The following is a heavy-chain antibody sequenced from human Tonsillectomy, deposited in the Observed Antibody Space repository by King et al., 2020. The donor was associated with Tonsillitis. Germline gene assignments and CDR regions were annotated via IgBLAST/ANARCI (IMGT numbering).Heavy chain of an antibody. Sequence: VQLQESGPGLVKPSQTLSLTCTVSGGSISSGDYYWSCIRQPPGKGLGWIGDIYFSGSTNSNPPLKSRVTISLGTSKNQFSLKRSSVTAADTAVYYCARGRSDWFDPWGQGTLVTVSS. CDR2: IYFSGST. CDR1: GGSISSGDYY. D-gene: IGHD3-10*01. V-gene: IGHV4-30-4*01. CDR3: ARGRSDWFDP. J-gene: IGHJ5*02.